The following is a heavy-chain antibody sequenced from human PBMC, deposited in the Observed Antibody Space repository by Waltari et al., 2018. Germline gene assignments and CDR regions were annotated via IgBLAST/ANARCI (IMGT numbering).Heavy chain of an antibody. CDR2: IIPIFGTA. D-gene: IGHD1-26*01. V-gene: IGHV1-69*12. CDR1: GGTFSSYA. CDR3: ARTMGTKMVVGATFIYGMDV. Sequence: QVQLVQSGAEVKKPGSSVKVSCKASGGTFSSYAISCVRQAPGQGLEWMGGIIPIFGTANYAQKFQGRVTITADESTSTAYMELSRLRSDDTAVYYCARTMGTKMVVGATFIYGMDVWGQGTTVTVSS. J-gene: IGHJ6*02.